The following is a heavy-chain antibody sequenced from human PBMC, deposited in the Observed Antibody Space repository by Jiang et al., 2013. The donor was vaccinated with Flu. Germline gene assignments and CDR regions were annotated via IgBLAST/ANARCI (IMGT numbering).Heavy chain of an antibody. CDR3: ARDNYDEGGPFDY. CDR1: GIIFSNYG. CDR2: ISSGSTSI. V-gene: IGHV3-48*01. J-gene: IGHJ4*02. Sequence: VQLVESGGGLVQPGGSLRLSCATSGIIFSNYGVNWVRQAPGKGLEWVSYISSGSTSIYYADSVKGRFTISRDDAKNSLYLQINSLRGEDTAVYYCARDNYDEGGPFDYWGQGTQVTVSS. D-gene: IGHD4-17*01.